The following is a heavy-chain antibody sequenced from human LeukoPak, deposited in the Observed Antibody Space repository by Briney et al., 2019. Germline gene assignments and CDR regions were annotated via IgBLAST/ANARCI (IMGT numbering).Heavy chain of an antibody. Sequence: GGSLRLSCAAPGFTFSSYAMSWVRQAPGKGLEWVSAISGSGGSTYYADSVKDRFTISRGNSKNTLYLQMNSLRAEDTAVYYCALSRDDYGDYSDYWGQGTLVTVSS. J-gene: IGHJ4*02. CDR3: ALSRDDYGDYSDY. CDR2: ISGSGGST. CDR1: GFTFSSYA. V-gene: IGHV3-23*01. D-gene: IGHD4-17*01.